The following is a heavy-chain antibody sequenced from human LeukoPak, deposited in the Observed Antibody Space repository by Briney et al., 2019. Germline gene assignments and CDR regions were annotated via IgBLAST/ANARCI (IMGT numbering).Heavy chain of an antibody. J-gene: IGHJ5*02. CDR3: AKDIGWFDP. V-gene: IGHV3-23*01. Sequence: GGSLRLSCAASGFTFSSYAMSWVRQAPGKGLEWVSAISGTGDSPHYADSVKGRFTISRDNSKNTLYLQMNSLRAEDTAFYYCAKDIGWFDPWGQGTLVTVSS. CDR2: ISGTGDSP. CDR1: GFTFSSYA.